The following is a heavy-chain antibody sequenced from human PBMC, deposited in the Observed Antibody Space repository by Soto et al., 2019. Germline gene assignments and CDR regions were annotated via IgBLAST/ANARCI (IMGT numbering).Heavy chain of an antibody. CDR1: GFTFSRYG. D-gene: IGHD3-22*01. J-gene: IGHJ5*02. CDR2: MSYDGSHK. V-gene: IGHV3-30*18. CDR3: AKDPLDSSVSIHCIDP. Sequence: QVQLVESGGGVVQPARSLSLSCAASGFTFSRYGIHWVRQAPGKGLEWLAVMSYDGSHKHYADSVKGRFTISRDNSKNTLYLQMDSLTTEDTAVYYCAKDPLDSSVSIHCIDPWGQGTLVTVSS.